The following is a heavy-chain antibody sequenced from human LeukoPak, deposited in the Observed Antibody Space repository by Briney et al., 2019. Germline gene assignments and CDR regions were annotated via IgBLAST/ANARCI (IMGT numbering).Heavy chain of an antibody. Sequence: PGESLRLSCAASGFTFTTYWMAWVRQFPGKGLEWVANINQDGTEKYSVDSVKGRFTISRDNAKNSLYLQMNSLRVEDTAVYYCAKGRGQGFDYWGQGTLVTVSS. D-gene: IGHD3-10*01. V-gene: IGHV3-7*03. CDR1: GFTFTTYW. CDR2: INQDGTEK. J-gene: IGHJ4*02. CDR3: AKGRGQGFDY.